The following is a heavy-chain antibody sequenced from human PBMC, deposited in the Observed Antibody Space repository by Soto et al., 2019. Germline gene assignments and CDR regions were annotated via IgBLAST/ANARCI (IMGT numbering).Heavy chain of an antibody. Sequence: QVQLVQSGAEVQKPGSSVQVSCKASGGTFSSYTISWXXXXXGQXXEWXXXXIPILGIANYAQKFQGRVTITAXKSTSTAYXXXSXXXXXXXXXYXXXXXXXXXXXTXXXAYYFDYWGQGTLVTVSS. J-gene: IGHJ4*02. CDR2: XIPILGIA. CDR1: GGTFSSYT. CDR3: XXXXXXXXXTXXXAYYFDY. V-gene: IGHV1-69*02.